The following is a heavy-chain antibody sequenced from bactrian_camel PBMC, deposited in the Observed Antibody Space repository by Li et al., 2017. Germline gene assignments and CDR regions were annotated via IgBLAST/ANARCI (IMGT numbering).Heavy chain of an antibody. J-gene: IGHJ4*01. CDR3: AARSGGCVPYRLAADYYY. CDR1: VPTSGTFY. CDR2: IDSTGST. V-gene: IGHV3S55*01. D-gene: IGHD3*01. Sequence: HVQLVESGGGSVQSGGSLRLSCVSSVPTSGTFYIGWFRQPPGKEREGVASIDSTGSTNYADSVKGRFRISRDNAKMILYLQMNGLEPDDSGIYYCAARSGGCVPYRLAADYYYCGQGTQVTVS.